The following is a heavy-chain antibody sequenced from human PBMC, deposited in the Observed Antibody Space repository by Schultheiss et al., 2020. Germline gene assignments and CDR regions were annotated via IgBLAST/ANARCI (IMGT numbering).Heavy chain of an antibody. Sequence: SETLSLTCAVYGGYFSGYYWSWIRQPPGKGLEWIGEINHSGSTNYNPSLKSRVTISVDTSKNQFSLKLSSVTAADTAVYYCARERALVPHRLITFDIWGQGTMVTVSS. CDR3: ARERALVPHRLITFDI. J-gene: IGHJ3*02. D-gene: IGHD6-13*01. CDR2: INHSGST. V-gene: IGHV4-34*01. CDR1: GGYFSGYY.